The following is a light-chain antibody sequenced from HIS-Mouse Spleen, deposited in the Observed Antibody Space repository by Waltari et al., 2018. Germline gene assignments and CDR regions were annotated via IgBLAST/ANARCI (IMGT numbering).Light chain of an antibody. Sequence: SYELTQPPSVSVSPGQTARITCSGDALPKKYAYWYQQKSGQAPGLVIYEDSKRPSGIPERFFGPSSGRMATLTISGAQREDEADYYCYSTDSSGNHRVFGGGTKLTVL. CDR3: YSTDSSGNHRV. CDR1: ALPKKY. J-gene: IGLJ2*01. CDR2: EDS. V-gene: IGLV3-10*01.